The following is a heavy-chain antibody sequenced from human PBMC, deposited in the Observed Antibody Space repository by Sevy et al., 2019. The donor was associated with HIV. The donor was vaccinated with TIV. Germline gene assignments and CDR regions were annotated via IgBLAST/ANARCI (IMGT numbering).Heavy chain of an antibody. V-gene: IGHV3-23*01. CDR3: AKDLVSIASRQGYIDY. Sequence: GGALRRSCAASGFTFSNYAMNWVRQAPGKGLEWVSTISGTGLSTYYAGSVKGRCTISKDNSKNTLYLQMNTLRAEDTAFYFCAKDLVSIASRQGYIDYWGQLTLVTVSS. J-gene: IGHJ4*02. CDR2: ISGTGLST. D-gene: IGHD6-6*01. CDR1: GFTFSNYA.